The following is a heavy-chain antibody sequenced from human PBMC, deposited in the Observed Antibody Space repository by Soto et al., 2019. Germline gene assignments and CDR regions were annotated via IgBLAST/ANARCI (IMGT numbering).Heavy chain of an antibody. J-gene: IGHJ5*02. D-gene: IGHD3-3*01. CDR2: ISSSSSYI. Sequence: ESGGGLVKPGGSLRLSCAASGFTFSSYSMNWVRQAPGKGLEWVSSISSSSSYIYYADSVKGRFTISRDNAKNSLYLQMNSLRAEDTAVYYCARHGRIDYDFWSGYLFDPWGQGTLVTVSS. V-gene: IGHV3-21*01. CDR3: ARHGRIDYDFWSGYLFDP. CDR1: GFTFSSYS.